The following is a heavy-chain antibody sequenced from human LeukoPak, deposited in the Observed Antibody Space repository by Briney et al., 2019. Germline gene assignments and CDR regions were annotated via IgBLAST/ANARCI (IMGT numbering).Heavy chain of an antibody. Sequence: PGGCLRLSCVASGLPIADFAMHWVRQAPGKGLEWVSLISGDGVSTFYADSVKGRFSISRDNSKNSLSLEMNSLRTEDIAMYYCARSYSGYDYLDYWGQGTLVTVSS. D-gene: IGHD5-12*01. CDR3: ARSYSGYDYLDY. J-gene: IGHJ4*02. CDR2: ISGDGVST. V-gene: IGHV3-43*02. CDR1: GLPIADFA.